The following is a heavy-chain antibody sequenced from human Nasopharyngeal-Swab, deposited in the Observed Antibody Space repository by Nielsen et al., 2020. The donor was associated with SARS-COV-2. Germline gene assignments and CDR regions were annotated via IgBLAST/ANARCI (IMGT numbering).Heavy chain of an antibody. D-gene: IGHD1-26*01. J-gene: IGHJ6*03. CDR1: GYTFTSYA. V-gene: IGHV1-3*01. Sequence: ASVKVSCKASGYTFTSYAMHWVRQAPGQRLEWMGWINAGNGNTKYSQKFQGRVPITRDTSVSTAYMELSSLRSEDTAVYYCARVRELLPHWSYYMDVWGKGTTVTVSS. CDR3: ARVRELLPHWSYYMDV. CDR2: INAGNGNT.